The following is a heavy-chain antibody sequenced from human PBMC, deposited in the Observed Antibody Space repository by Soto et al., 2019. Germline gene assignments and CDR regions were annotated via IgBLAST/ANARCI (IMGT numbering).Heavy chain of an antibody. V-gene: IGHV3-23*01. Sequence: ELQLLESGGGLAQPGGSLRLSCAASGFTFSSYGMNWVRQAPGKGLEWVSALSGSGDTTYYADSVRGRFSISRDNSKNTLYLQMSSLRGEDTAVYYCAKGTQFFDYYAMAVWGQGTTVTVSS. CDR2: LSGSGDTT. CDR1: GFTFSSYG. CDR3: AKGTQFFDYYAMAV. J-gene: IGHJ6*02.